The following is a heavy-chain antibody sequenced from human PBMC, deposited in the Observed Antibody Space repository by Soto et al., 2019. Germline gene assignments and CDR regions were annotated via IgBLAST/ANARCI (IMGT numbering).Heavy chain of an antibody. D-gene: IGHD6-6*01. J-gene: IGHJ5*02. CDR3: AREGRLSNWFDP. Sequence: QVRLQQWGAGLLKPSETLSLTCAVYGGSFSGYYWSWIRQPPGKGLEWIGEINHSGSTNYNPSLTSRVTISVDTSKNQFSLKLSSVTAADTAVYYCAREGRLSNWFDPWGQGTLVTVSS. CDR1: GGSFSGYY. V-gene: IGHV4-34*01. CDR2: INHSGST.